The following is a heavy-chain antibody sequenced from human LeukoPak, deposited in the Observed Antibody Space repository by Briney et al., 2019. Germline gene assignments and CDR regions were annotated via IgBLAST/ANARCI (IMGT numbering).Heavy chain of an antibody. V-gene: IGHV3-30*07. CDR1: GFTFTDHS. Sequence: GGSLRLSCVASGFTFTDHSMHWVRQPPGKGLEWVAVASSDEMTTFYGDSVKGRFTISRDNSKNTLFLQMSSLRAEDTAVYYCAKEPIVAVNGPVWGIGTTVTISS. CDR2: ASSDEMTT. D-gene: IGHD6-13*01. CDR3: AKEPIVAVNGPV. J-gene: IGHJ6*04.